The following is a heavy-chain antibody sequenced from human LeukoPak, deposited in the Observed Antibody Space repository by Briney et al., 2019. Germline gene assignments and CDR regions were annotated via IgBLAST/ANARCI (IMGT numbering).Heavy chain of an antibody. CDR2: ISTSSYI. V-gene: IGHV3-21*01. CDR3: ARDAEYYYDSSDAFDI. J-gene: IGHJ3*02. CDR1: GLSFSSYS. Sequence: GGSLRLSCAASGLSFSSYSMSWVRQAPGKGLEWVSSISTSSYIYYADSVKGRFTVSRDNAKNSLYLQMNSLRAEDTAVYYCARDAEYYYDSSDAFDIWGQGTMVTVSS. D-gene: IGHD3-22*01.